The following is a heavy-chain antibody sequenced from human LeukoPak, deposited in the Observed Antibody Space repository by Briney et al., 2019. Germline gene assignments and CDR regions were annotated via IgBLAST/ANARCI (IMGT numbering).Heavy chain of an antibody. V-gene: IGHV3-21*01. J-gene: IGHJ6*02. CDR3: ARDLKAYSGTDV. Sequence: GGSLRLSCAASGFTFSSYSMNWVRQAPGKGLEWVSSISSSSSYIYYADSVKGRFTISRDNAKNSLYLQMNSLRAEDTAVYYCARDLKAYSGTDVWGQGTTVTVSS. CDR1: GFTFSSYS. CDR2: ISSSSSYI.